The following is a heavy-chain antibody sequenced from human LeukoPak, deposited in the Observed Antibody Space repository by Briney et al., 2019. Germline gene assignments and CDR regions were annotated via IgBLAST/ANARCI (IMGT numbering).Heavy chain of an antibody. Sequence: ASVKVSCKVSGYALSESSIHWVRQTPGEGFELMGGFDPEYVETTYAQKFRGRVTMTEDTSTDTAYMELINLRSDDTAVYYCVSDRSDGGYAESNGYPTFDLWGRGTLVTVSS. CDR1: GYALSESS. D-gene: IGHD5-24*01. CDR3: VSDRSDGGYAESNGYPTFDL. J-gene: IGHJ2*01. V-gene: IGHV1-24*01. CDR2: FDPEYVET.